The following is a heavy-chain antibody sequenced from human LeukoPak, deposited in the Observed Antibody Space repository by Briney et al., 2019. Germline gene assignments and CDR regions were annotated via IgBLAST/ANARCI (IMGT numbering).Heavy chain of an antibody. Sequence: GGSLRLSCAASGFTFSSYTMTWVRQAPGRGLEWVSGISNTGGSTYYADSVKGRFTISRDTSKNTLYLQMNSLRADDTAVYYCAKGGLVTTLDYWGQGTLVTVSS. V-gene: IGHV3-23*01. D-gene: IGHD3-22*01. CDR2: ISNTGGST. J-gene: IGHJ4*02. CDR3: AKGGLVTTLDY. CDR1: GFTFSSYT.